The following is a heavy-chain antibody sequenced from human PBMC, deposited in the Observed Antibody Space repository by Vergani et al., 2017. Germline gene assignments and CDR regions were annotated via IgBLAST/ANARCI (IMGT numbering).Heavy chain of an antibody. D-gene: IGHD6-19*01. J-gene: IGHJ5*02. CDR1: GASIRSSNYY. CDR3: ARHATVEWLVKLGWIVP. Sequence: QLQLQESGPGLVKPSATLSLTCSVSGASIRSSNYYWGWIRQPPGNGLEWIASIYYSGSTYYNPSLKSPVTISVDTSQNQFSLKLSSVTAADTAVYFCARHATVEWLVKLGWIVPWGQGILVTVSS. V-gene: IGHV4-39*01. CDR2: IYYSGST.